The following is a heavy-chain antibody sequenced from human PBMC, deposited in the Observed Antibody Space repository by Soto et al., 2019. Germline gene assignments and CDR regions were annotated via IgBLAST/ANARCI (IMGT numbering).Heavy chain of an antibody. CDR1: GGSISSGGYY. CDR3: ARYGIAAAGDGMDV. CDR2: IYYRGST. V-gene: IGHV4-31*03. D-gene: IGHD6-13*01. Sequence: QVQLQESGPGLVKPSQTLSLTCTVSGGSISSGGYYWSWIRQHPGKGLEWIGYIYYRGSTYYNPSLKSRVTISVDTSKNQFSLKLSSVTAADTAVYYCARYGIAAAGDGMDVWGQGTTVTVSS. J-gene: IGHJ6*02.